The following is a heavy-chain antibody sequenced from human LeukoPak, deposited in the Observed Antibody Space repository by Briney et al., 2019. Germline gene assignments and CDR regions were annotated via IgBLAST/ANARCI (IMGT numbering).Heavy chain of an antibody. Sequence: PGGSLRLSCAASGFTFTIYALTWVRQAPGKGLEWVSVISGSGGTIYYADSVKGRFTISRDNFKNTLYLQMNSLRAEDTAVYYCAKLRTSGSGSYPYGMDVWGQGTTVTVSS. D-gene: IGHD3-10*01. CDR2: ISGSGGTI. V-gene: IGHV3-23*01. CDR3: AKLRTSGSGSYPYGMDV. J-gene: IGHJ6*02. CDR1: GFTFTIYA.